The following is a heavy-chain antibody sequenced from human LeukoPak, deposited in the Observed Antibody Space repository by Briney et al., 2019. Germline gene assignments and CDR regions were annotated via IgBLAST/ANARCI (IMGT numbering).Heavy chain of an antibody. Sequence: GGSLRLSCAASGFTFNNAWMSWVRQAPGKGLEWVARIKSNTDGGTTDYAASVKGRFTISRDDSENTLYLQVNSLNTEDTDVYYCSTRIKKDGYMGAYDSWGQGTLVTVSS. J-gene: IGHJ4*02. CDR1: GFTFNNAW. V-gene: IGHV3-15*01. CDR2: IKSNTDGGTT. CDR3: STRIKKDGYMGAYDS. D-gene: IGHD5-24*01.